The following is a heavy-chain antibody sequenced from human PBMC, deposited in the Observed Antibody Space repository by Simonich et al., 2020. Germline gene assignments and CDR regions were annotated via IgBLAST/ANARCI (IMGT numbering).Heavy chain of an antibody. V-gene: IGHV1-2*06. D-gene: IGHD7-27*01. CDR2: VNPTSGGT. CDR1: GYTFTGYY. J-gene: IGHJ4*02. CDR3: ASGWDWGFSHMSDY. Sequence: QVQLVQSGAEVKKPGASVKVSCKASGYTFTGYYMHWVRQAPGQGLEGRGRVNPTSGGTNYAQKFQGRVTMTRDTSISTAYMELSRLRSDDTAVYYCASGWDWGFSHMSDYWGQGTLVTVSS.